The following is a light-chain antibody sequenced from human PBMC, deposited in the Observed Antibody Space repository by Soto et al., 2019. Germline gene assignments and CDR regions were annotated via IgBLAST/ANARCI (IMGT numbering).Light chain of an antibody. CDR1: SSDVGGYNS. CDR2: EVS. Sequence: QSVLTQPASVSGSPGQSITISCTGTSSDVGGYNSVSWYQHHPGKAPKLMIYEVSNRPSGVSNRFSGSKSGNTASLAISGLQAEDKADYYCSSYTNSATPCVFGTGTKVTVL. V-gene: IGLV2-14*01. CDR3: SSYTNSATPCV. J-gene: IGLJ1*01.